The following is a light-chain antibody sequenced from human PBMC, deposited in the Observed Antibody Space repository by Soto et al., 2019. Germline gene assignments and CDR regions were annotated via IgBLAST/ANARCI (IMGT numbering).Light chain of an antibody. CDR1: SSDVGAHDH. CDR2: NVN. J-gene: IGLJ1*01. V-gene: IGLV2-11*01. CDR3: CSYAGSYSFV. Sequence: QSVLTQPRSVSGSPGQSVTISCTGTSSDVGAHDHVSWHQQHPGEAPKLLIYNVNKRPSGVPDRFSGSKSGNTASLTISGLQAEDEADYFCCSYAGSYSFVFGAGTKVTVL.